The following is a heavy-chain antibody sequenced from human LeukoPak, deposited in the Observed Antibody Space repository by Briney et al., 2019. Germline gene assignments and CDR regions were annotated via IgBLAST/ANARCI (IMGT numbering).Heavy chain of an antibody. Sequence: GGSLRLSCAASGFTFSSYAMSCAPEARGRAREYVSNNSESCGRTFYAESVEDRLTISRDNSKNTLYLQMNSLRAEDTAVYCCAKKPSSGYYYIDYWGQGTLVTVSS. J-gene: IGHJ4*02. V-gene: IGHV3-23*01. CDR3: AKKPSSGYYYIDY. CDR1: GFTFSSYA. CDR2: NSESCGRT. D-gene: IGHD3-22*01.